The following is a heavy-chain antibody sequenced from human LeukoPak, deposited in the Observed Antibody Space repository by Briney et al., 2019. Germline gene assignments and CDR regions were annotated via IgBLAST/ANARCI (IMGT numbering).Heavy chain of an antibody. CDR2: VRSSSSYI. J-gene: IGHJ4*02. Sequence: PGGSLRLSCAASGFTFSSYSMNWVRQAPGKGLEWVSSVRSSSSYIYYADSVKGRFTISRDNAKNSLYLQMNSLRAEDTAVYYCARCQRDILTGIDYWGQGTLVTVSS. CDR3: ARCQRDILTGIDY. D-gene: IGHD3-9*01. CDR1: GFTFSSYS. V-gene: IGHV3-21*01.